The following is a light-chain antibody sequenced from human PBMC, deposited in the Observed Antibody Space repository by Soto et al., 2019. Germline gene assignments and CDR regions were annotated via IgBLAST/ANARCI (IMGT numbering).Light chain of an antibody. CDR3: QQYGRSSWT. J-gene: IGKJ1*01. CDR1: QSVSISY. V-gene: IGKV3-20*01. Sequence: EIVLTQSPGTLSLSPGARAPLSCRASQSVSISYLAWYQQKSGQAPRLLIYGASNRATGIPDRFSGSGSGTDFTLTISRLEPEDFAMYYCQQYGRSSWTFGQGTKVDIK. CDR2: GAS.